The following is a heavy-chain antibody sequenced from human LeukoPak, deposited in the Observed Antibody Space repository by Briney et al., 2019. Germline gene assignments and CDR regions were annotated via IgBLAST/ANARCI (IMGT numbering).Heavy chain of an antibody. CDR3: ARVGVRGVMALFYFDY. Sequence: PSQTLSLTCTVSGGSLSSGGYYWSWIRQPPGKGLEWIGYIYHSGSTYYNPSLKSRVTISVDTSKNQFSLKLSSVTAADTAVYYCARVGVRGVMALFYFDYWGQGTLVTVSS. CDR1: GGSLSSGGYY. J-gene: IGHJ4*02. CDR2: IYHSGST. D-gene: IGHD3-10*01. V-gene: IGHV4-30-2*01.